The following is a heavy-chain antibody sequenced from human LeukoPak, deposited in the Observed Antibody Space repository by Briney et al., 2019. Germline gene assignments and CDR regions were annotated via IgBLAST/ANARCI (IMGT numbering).Heavy chain of an antibody. V-gene: IGHV3-9*01. CDR2: ISWNSGSI. CDR3: AKFVWSRGYFDY. D-gene: IGHD2-21*01. Sequence: GRSLRLSCAASGFTFDDYAMHWVRQAPGKGLEWVSGISWNSGSIGYADSVKGRFTISRDNSKNTLYLQMNSLRAEDTAVYYCAKFVWSRGYFDYWGQGTLVTVSS. CDR1: GFTFDDYA. J-gene: IGHJ4*02.